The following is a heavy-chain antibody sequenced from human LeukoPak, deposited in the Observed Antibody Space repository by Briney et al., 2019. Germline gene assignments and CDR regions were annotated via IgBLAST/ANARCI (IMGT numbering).Heavy chain of an antibody. J-gene: IGHJ4*02. CDR2: INAGNGNT. CDR1: GYTFTSYA. D-gene: IGHD3-10*01. V-gene: IGHV1-3*01. CDR3: ARVQRYYGSRNYYHVFLF. Sequence: ASVKVSCKASGYTFTSYAMHWVRQAPGQRLEWMGWINAGNGNTKYSQKFQGRVTITRDTSASTAYMELSSLRSEDTAEYYCARVQRYYGSRNYYHVFLFWGQGTLITVSS.